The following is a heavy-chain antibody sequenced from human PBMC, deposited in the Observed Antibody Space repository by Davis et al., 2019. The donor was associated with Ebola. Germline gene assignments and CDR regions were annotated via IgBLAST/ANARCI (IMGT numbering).Heavy chain of an antibody. CDR3: ARSRYSSDCFDY. V-gene: IGHV3-74*01. CDR1: GFTFSSYW. CDR2: INSDGSST. Sequence: GESLKISCAASGFTFSSYWMHWVRQVPGKGLVWVSRINSDGSSTNYADSVKGRFTISRDNAKNTLYLQMNSLRAEDTAVFYCARSRYSSDCFDYWGQGTLVTVSS. J-gene: IGHJ4*02. D-gene: IGHD6-19*01.